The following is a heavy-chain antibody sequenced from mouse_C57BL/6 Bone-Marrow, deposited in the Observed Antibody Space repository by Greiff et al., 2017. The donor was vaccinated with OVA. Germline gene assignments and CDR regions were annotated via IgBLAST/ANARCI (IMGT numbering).Heavy chain of an antibody. D-gene: IGHD1-1*01. Sequence: EVQLVESGGDLVKPGGSLKLSCAASGFTFSSYGMSWVRQTPDKRLEWVATISSGGSYTYYPDSVKGRFTISRDNAKNTLYLQMSSLKSEDTAMYYCARIITTVVATDAMDYWGQGTSVTVSS. CDR2: ISSGGSYT. CDR1: GFTFSSYG. V-gene: IGHV5-6*01. J-gene: IGHJ4*01. CDR3: ARIITTVVATDAMDY.